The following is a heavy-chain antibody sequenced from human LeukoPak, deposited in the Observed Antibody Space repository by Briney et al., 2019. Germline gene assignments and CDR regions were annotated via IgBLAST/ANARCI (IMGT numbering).Heavy chain of an antibody. V-gene: IGHV4-59*01. CDR1: GGSISSYY. Sequence: SETLSLTCTVSGGSISSYYWSWIRQPPGKGLEWIGYIYYSGSTNYNPSLKSRVTISVDTSKNQFSLKLSSVTAADTAVYYCARAGWSHAFDIWGQGTMVTVSS. J-gene: IGHJ3*02. CDR2: IYYSGST. D-gene: IGHD6-19*01. CDR3: ARAGWSHAFDI.